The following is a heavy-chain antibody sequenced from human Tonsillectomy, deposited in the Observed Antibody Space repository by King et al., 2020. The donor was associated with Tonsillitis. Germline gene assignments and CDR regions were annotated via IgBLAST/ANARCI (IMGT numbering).Heavy chain of an antibody. D-gene: IGHD1-14*01. J-gene: IGHJ4*02. Sequence: VQLVESGGGVVQPGRSLRLSCAASGFTFSSYGMHWVRQAPGKGLEWVAVISYDGSNKYYADSVKGRFTISRDNSKNTLYLQMNSLRAEDTAVYYCAKAGRGAGFDYWGQGTLVTVSS. V-gene: IGHV3-30*18. CDR1: GFTFSSYG. CDR2: ISYDGSNK. CDR3: AKAGRGAGFDY.